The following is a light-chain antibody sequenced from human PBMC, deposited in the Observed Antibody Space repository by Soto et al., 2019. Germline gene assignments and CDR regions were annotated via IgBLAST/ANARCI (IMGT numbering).Light chain of an antibody. Sequence: EIVLTQSPGTLSLSPGERATLSCRASQSVSSSFLAWYQQKPGQAPRLLIYGASNRATGIPDRFSGSGSGTDFTLTISRLKPEEFAVYYCQQYVTSPWPFGQGTKVAIE. CDR3: QQYVTSPWP. J-gene: IGKJ1*01. CDR1: QSVSSSF. CDR2: GAS. V-gene: IGKV3-20*01.